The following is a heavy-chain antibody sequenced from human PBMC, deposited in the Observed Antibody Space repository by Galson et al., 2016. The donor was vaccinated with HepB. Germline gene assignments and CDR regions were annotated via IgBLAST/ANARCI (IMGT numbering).Heavy chain of an antibody. D-gene: IGHD5-24*01. CDR1: GYTLTSYD. Sequence: SVKVSCKASGYTLTSYDINWVRQATGQGLEWMGWMNPNSGNTDYAQKFQGRVTMTRNASISTAYMELSSLRSEDTAVYYCARGLLRREGYNFGYWGQGTLVTVSS. CDR2: MNPNSGNT. CDR3: ARGLLRREGYNFGY. V-gene: IGHV1-8*01. J-gene: IGHJ4*02.